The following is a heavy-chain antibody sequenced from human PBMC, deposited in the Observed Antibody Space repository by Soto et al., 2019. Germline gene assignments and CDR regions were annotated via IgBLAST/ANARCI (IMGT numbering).Heavy chain of an antibody. CDR3: DRSITMIVVASRGSFYS. V-gene: IGHV4-30-4*02. D-gene: IGHD3-22*01. Sequence: PLETMSITSCFSCCSLSSGDYYWGWIRQPPGKGREWIGYIFYSGSTYYNLSLKSRVTISVDTSKDQFSLKLSSVTAAETAVYYCDRSITMIVVASRGSFYSGGQGTMVTVSS. J-gene: IGHJ3*02. CDR1: CCSLSSGDYY. CDR2: IFYSGST.